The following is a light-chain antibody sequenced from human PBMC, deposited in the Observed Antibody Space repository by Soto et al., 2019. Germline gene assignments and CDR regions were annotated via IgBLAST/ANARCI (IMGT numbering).Light chain of an antibody. CDR3: QQSFSTPRT. J-gene: IGKJ2*01. CDR2: GAS. Sequence: DIQMTQSPSSLPASVGDRGTITCRTNQSISTYINWYQQKPGKAPQLLIYGASGLQSGVPSRVSGSGFGTEFTLSISSLQPEDFATYYCQQSFSTPRTFGQGTKLEIK. V-gene: IGKV1-39*01. CDR1: QSISTY.